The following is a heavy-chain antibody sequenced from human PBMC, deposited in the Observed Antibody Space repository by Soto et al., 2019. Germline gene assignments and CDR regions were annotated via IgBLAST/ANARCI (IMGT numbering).Heavy chain of an antibody. V-gene: IGHV3-33*01. CDR3: ARAFSSTRWDYWYFDL. CDR1: GFTFSSYG. J-gene: IGHJ2*01. D-gene: IGHD6-13*01. CDR2: IWYDGSNK. Sequence: QVQLVESGGGVVQPGRSLRLSCAASGFTFSSYGMHWVRQAPGKGLEWVAVIWYDGSNKYYADSVKGRFTISRDNSKNTLYLQMNSLRAEDTAVYYCARAFSSTRWDYWYFDLWGRGTLVTVSS.